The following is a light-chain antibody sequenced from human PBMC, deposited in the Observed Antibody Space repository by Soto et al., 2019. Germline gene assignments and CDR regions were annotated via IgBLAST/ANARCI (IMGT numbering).Light chain of an antibody. CDR1: QDINSF. J-gene: IGKJ4*01. V-gene: IGKV1-9*01. Sequence: IKLTQSPTSLSASVGDRVTLACRASQDINSFLAWYQQKPGKAPKVLIYAASTLQSGVPSRFSGSGAGTDFTLTISSLQPKDFATYYCQQLESYPSTFGGGTKVDIK. CDR3: QQLESYPST. CDR2: AAS.